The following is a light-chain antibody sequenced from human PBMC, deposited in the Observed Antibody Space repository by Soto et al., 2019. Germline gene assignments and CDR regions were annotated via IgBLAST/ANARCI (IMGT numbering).Light chain of an antibody. V-gene: IGLV2-14*01. J-gene: IGLJ3*02. Sequence: QSVLTQPASVSGSPGQSITISCTGTSSDIGAYIYVSWYQHHPGKAPKLIIFGVSNRPSGVSSRFSGSKSGNTASLTISGLQAEDEADYYCSSYTTSDTWVFGGGTKVTVL. CDR3: SSYTTSDTWV. CDR2: GVS. CDR1: SSDIGAYIY.